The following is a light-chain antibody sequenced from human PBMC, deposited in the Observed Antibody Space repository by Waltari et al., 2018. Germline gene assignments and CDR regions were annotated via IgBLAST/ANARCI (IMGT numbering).Light chain of an antibody. CDR1: QSVSNNY. V-gene: IGKV3-20*01. CDR2: GAT. CDR3: QQYGSSPRT. Sequence: IVLTQSPGTLSLSPGERATLSCRASQSVSNNYLAWYQQKPGQAPRLLIYGATSRATGIPDRFSGSGSGTDFSLTISRLEPEDCAVYYCQQYGSSPRTFGQGTKVEIK. J-gene: IGKJ1*01.